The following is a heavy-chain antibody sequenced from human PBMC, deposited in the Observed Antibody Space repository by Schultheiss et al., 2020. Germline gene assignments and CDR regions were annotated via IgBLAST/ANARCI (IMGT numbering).Heavy chain of an antibody. V-gene: IGHV3-21*04. CDR1: GFTVSSNY. CDR3: ARGQLGRGAFDI. CDR2: ISSSSSYI. D-gene: IGHD1-1*01. J-gene: IGHJ3*02. Sequence: GGSLRLSCAASGFTVSSNYMSWVRQNPGKGLEWVSSISSSSSYIYYADSVKGRFTISRDNAKNSLYLQMNSLRAEDTAVYYCARGQLGRGAFDIWGQGTTVTVSS.